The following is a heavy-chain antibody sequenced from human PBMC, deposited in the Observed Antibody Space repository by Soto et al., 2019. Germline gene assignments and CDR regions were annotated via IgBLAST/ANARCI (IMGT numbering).Heavy chain of an antibody. CDR1: GYTFTGYY. CDR3: ASQAAKQETDYSYNYRRYG. D-gene: IGHD3-10*01. V-gene: IGHV1-2*02. Sequence: ASVKLCCTSSGYTFTGYYMHWVRQAPGQGLEWMGWINPNGGGTNYAQKFQGRVTMTRDTSISTTYMELSRLRSDDTAVYYCASQAAKQETDYSYNYRRYGWGKGSTV. J-gene: IGHJ6*04. CDR2: INPNGGGT.